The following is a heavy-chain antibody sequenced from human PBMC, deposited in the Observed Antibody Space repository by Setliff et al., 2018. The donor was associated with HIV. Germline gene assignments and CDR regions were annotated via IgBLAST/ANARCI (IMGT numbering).Heavy chain of an antibody. D-gene: IGHD1-26*01. CDR2: IHTEQGFP. J-gene: IGHJ4*02. Sequence: ASVKVSCKASGYSFINYAINWLRQAPGRGLEWMGWIHTEQGFPMYAQGFTGRFVFSLDPSVNTAYLQISTLKTEDTAIYYCARVGSYWSTFDYWGQGALVTVSS. CDR3: ARVGSYWSTFDY. V-gene: IGHV7-4-1*02. CDR1: GYSFINYA.